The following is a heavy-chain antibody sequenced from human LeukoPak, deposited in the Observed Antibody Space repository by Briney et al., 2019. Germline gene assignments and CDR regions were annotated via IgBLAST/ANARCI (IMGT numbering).Heavy chain of an antibody. CDR2: IYTSGST. J-gene: IGHJ6*03. CDR3: ARDLTYSSSSRGLLYYYYYMDV. D-gene: IGHD6-6*01. CDR1: GGSISSYY. V-gene: IGHV4-4*07. Sequence: PSETLSLACTVSGGSISSYYWSWIRQPAGKGLEWIGRIYTSGSTNYNPSLKSRVTMSVDTSKNQFSLKLSSVTAADTAVYYCARDLTYSSSSRGLLYYYYYMDVWGKGTTVTVSS.